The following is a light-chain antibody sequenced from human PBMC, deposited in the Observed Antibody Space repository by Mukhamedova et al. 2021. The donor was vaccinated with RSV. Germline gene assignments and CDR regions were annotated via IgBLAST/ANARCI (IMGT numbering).Light chain of an antibody. CDR3: SSYTSSSTLV. V-gene: IGLV2-14*01. J-gene: IGLJ2*01. CDR2: EVS. CDR1: DVGGYNY. Sequence: DVGGYNYVSWYQQHPGNAPKLMIYEVSNRPSGVSNRFSGSKSGNTASLTISGLQAEDEADYYCSSYTSSSTLVFGGGTKLTVL.